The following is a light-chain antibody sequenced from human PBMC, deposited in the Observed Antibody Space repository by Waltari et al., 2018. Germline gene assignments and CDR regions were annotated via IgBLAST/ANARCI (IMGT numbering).Light chain of an antibody. CDR2: EVS. Sequence: DVQMTQSPSSLSASIADRVTIPCRASQNIRTRLIWYQQKPGRAPKVLIYEVSNLQSGVPSRFSGTGSGTDFTLTISSPQPEDSATYYCQQSSHIPYTFGQGTKLEIK. CDR1: QNIRTR. J-gene: IGKJ2*01. V-gene: IGKV1-39*01. CDR3: QQSSHIPYT.